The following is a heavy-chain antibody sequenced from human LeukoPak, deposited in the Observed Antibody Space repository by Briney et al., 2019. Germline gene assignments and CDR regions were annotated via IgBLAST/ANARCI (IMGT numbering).Heavy chain of an antibody. CDR3: ARVLPPLYYFDY. CDR2: LYYSGST. J-gene: IGHJ4*02. CDR1: RGSISSYY. V-gene: IGHV4-59*08. Sequence: PSETLSLSCTVSRGSISSYYWSWIRQPPGKGLEWIGYLYYSGSTNYNPSLKSRVTISVDTSKNQFSLKLSSVTAADTAVYYCARVLPPLYYFDYWGQGTLVTVSS. D-gene: IGHD3-10*01.